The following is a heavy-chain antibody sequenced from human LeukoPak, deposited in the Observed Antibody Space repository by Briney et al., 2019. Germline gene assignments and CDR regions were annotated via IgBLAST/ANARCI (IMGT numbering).Heavy chain of an antibody. D-gene: IGHD3-16*02. CDR3: AGLVPHRYDYVWGSYLYYGMDV. CDR1: GGSISSYY. J-gene: IGHJ6*02. CDR2: IYTSGST. V-gene: IGHV4-4*07. Sequence: SETLSLTCTVSGGSISSYYWSWIRQPAGKGLEWIGRIYTSGSTNYNPSLKSRVTMSVDTSKNQFSLKLSSVTAADTAVYYCAGLVPHRYDYVWGSYLYYGMDVWGQGTTVTVSS.